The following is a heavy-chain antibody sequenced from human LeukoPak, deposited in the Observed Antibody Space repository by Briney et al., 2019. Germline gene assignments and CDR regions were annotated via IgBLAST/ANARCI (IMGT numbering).Heavy chain of an antibody. J-gene: IGHJ4*02. CDR3: AKEIYSSNRASEDY. D-gene: IGHD6-13*01. Sequence: PGGSLRLSCAASGFIFDDYGMHWVRQAPGKGLEWVSLISGDGGTTYYADSVKGRFTISRDNSKNSLYLQMNSLRTEDTALYYCAKEIYSSNRASEDYWGQGTLVTVSS. CDR1: GFIFDDYG. CDR2: ISGDGGTT. V-gene: IGHV3-43*02.